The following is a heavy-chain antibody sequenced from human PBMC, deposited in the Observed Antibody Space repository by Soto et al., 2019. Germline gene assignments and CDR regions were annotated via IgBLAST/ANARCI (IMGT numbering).Heavy chain of an antibody. V-gene: IGHV4-30-4*01. CDR3: ARGISTYSSWYEPHTWFDA. CDR2: LYFNGGT. CDR1: GGPINSPDYY. D-gene: IGHD6-13*01. J-gene: IGHJ5*02. Sequence: QVQLQESGPGLVKPSQTLSLTCTVSGGPINSPDYYWTWIRQSPGKGLEWIGYLYFNGGTQYNPSLRTPVSMSLDTPKKHFSLKMRSVTAADTAVYYCARGISTYSSWYEPHTWFDAWGPGVLVTVSS.